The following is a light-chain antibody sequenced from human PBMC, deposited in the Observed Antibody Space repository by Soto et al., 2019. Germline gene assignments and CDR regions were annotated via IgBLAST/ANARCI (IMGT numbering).Light chain of an antibody. CDR2: LGS. CDR3: MQALQTPRT. CDR1: QSLLHSNGYNY. V-gene: IGKV2-28*01. J-gene: IGKJ4*01. Sequence: DIVMTQSPLSLPVTPGEPASISCRSSQSLLHSNGYNYLDWYLQKPGQSPQLLINLGSNRASGVADRFRGSGSGTDFTLKISRVEAEDVGVYYCMQALQTPRTFGGGTKVEIK.